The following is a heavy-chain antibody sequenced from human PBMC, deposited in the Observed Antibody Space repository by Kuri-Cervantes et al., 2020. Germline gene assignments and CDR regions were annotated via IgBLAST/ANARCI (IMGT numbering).Heavy chain of an antibody. V-gene: IGHV1-18*01. Sequence: ASVKVSCKASGYTFTSYGISWVRQAPGQGLEWMGWISAYNGNTNYAQKLQGRVTMTRDTSSTTVYMELSSLRSQDTAVYYCARVRDGYSYSYFDYWGQGTLVTVSS. CDR1: GYTFTSYG. CDR2: ISAYNGNT. D-gene: IGHD5-24*01. J-gene: IGHJ4*02. CDR3: ARVRDGYSYSYFDY.